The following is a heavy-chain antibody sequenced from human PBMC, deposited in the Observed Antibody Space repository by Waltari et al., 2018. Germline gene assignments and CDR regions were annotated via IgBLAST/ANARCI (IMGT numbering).Heavy chain of an antibody. CDR2: IYTSGST. CDR1: GGSISSYS. CDR3: ARDRDSIVVVPAATNWFDP. V-gene: IGHV4-4*07. D-gene: IGHD2-2*01. Sequence: QVQLQESGPGLVKPSETLSLTCTVSGGSISSYSWSWIRQPAGKGLEWIGRIYTSGSTNENPALKSRVTMSVDTSKNQFSLKLSSVTAADTAVYYCARDRDSIVVVPAATNWFDPWGQGTLVTVSS. J-gene: IGHJ5*02.